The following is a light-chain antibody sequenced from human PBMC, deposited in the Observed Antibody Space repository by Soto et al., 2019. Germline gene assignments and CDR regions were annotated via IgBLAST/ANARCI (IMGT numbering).Light chain of an antibody. J-gene: IGKJ1*01. CDR3: QRRANSPPWT. CDR1: QSVSSY. CDR2: DVS. Sequence: EIVLTQSPVTLSLSPGERATLSCRASQSVSSYLAWYQQKPGQAPRLLIYDVSKRATGIPARFSGSGSGTDFTLTISSLEPEDFAVYYCQRRANSPPWTFGQGTKV. V-gene: IGKV3-11*01.